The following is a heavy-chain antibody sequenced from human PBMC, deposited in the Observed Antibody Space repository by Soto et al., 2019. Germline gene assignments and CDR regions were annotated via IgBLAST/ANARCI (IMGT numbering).Heavy chain of an antibody. D-gene: IGHD6-19*01. Sequence: SETLSLTCSVSGDSLNNHYWTWILQPPGKGLEWIGNIYYSDSATYNPSLKSRLTISVDTSKNQIYLSMTSVTATDKAVYYCARSGRYGYWGQGIMVTVSS. CDR2: IYYSDSA. V-gene: IGHV4-59*11. CDR3: ARSGRYGY. J-gene: IGHJ4*02. CDR1: GDSLNNHY.